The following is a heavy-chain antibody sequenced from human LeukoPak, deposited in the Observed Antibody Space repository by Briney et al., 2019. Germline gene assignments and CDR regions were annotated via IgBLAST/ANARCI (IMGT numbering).Heavy chain of an antibody. CDR2: LASGSQT. V-gene: IGHV3-13*01. CDR1: GFTLGRHD. J-gene: IGHJ4*02. Sequence: GGFLRLSCTASGFTLGRHDTHWVRQTTGKGLEWVAALASGSQTFYAGSVKGRFTVSRDDAKNSLYLQMDSLRAGDTAVYYCVREARGYHYTYFDYWGQGTLVTVSS. D-gene: IGHD5-18*01. CDR3: VREARGYHYTYFDY.